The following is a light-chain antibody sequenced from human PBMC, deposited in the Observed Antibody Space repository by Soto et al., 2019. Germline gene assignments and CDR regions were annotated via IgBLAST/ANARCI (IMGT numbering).Light chain of an antibody. CDR2: AAS. CDR3: QQIYSTPYT. J-gene: IGKJ2*01. CDR1: QSISRF. V-gene: IGKV1-39*01. Sequence: DIQMTQSPSSLSASVGDRVTITCRASQSISRFLNWYQQNPGQAPKVLIYAASSLQRGVPSRFSGSGSGTDFTLPISGLQPEDFATYYCQQIYSTPYTFGPGTKLQIK.